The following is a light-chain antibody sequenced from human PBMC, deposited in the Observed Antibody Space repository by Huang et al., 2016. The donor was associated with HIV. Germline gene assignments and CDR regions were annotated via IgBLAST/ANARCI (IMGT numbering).Light chain of an antibody. V-gene: IGKV3-20*01. CDR2: GAS. Sequence: EIVLTQSPGTLSLSPGERATLSCRASQSVSNSYLAWYQQKLGQPPRLLIYGASNRATGIPDRFSGSGSGTDFTLTISRLEPEDFAVYYCQQYGTSPRTFGQGTKLEIK. CDR3: QQYGTSPRT. J-gene: IGKJ2*01. CDR1: QSVSNSY.